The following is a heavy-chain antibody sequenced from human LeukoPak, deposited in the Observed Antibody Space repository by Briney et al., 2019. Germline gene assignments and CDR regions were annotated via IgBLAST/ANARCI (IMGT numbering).Heavy chain of an antibody. CDR3: ARLRRDSSSWTYYFDY. CDR1: GGSISSYF. V-gene: IGHV4-59*08. Sequence: SETLSLTCTVSGGSISSYFWSWIRQPPGKGLEWIGYMYYTGTTNYNPSLKSRVTMSVDASKNQFSLKLSSVTAADTAVYYCARLRRDSSSWTYYFDYWGQGTLVTVSS. CDR2: MYYTGTT. J-gene: IGHJ4*02. D-gene: IGHD6-13*01.